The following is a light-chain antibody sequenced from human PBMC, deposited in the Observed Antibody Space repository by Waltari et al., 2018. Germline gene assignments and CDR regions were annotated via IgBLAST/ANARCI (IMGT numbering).Light chain of an antibody. J-gene: IGLJ2*01. CDR2: SNH. CDR1: SSNIGSRT. Sequence: QSVLTQPPSVSGTPGQRVTISCSGSSSNIGSRTMNWYRQLPGTAPKLLIFSNHPPPAGVPARLSASNSGTSATLIISVLQSEDEGTYYGSTWDDSLKNLLFGGGTKLTV. V-gene: IGLV1-44*01. CDR3: STWDDSLKNLL.